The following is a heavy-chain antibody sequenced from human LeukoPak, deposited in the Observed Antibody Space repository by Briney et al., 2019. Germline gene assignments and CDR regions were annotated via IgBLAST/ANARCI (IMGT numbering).Heavy chain of an antibody. CDR1: GDSVSSNSAT. CDR2: TYYRSKWYK. CDR3: ARGPSYFQH. V-gene: IGHV6-1*01. J-gene: IGHJ1*01. Sequence: SQTLSLTCAISGDSVSSNSATWNWIRQSPSRGLEWLGRTYYRSKWYKYYAASVKGRITINPDTSKNQFSLRLNSVTPEDTAVYYCARGPSYFQHWGQGTLVTVSS.